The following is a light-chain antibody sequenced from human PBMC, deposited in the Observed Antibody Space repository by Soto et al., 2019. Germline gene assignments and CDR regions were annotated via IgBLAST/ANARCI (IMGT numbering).Light chain of an antibody. CDR2: DVF. V-gene: IGLV2-11*01. CDR3: SSLAGSYTLV. Sequence: QSALTQPRSVSGSPGQSVTISCTGTSSDIGAYDYVFWYLQYPGKSPKLIIYDVFKRPSGVPARFSGSKSGNTASLTISGLQTEDEADYHRSSLAGSYTLVFGGGTKLTVL. CDR1: SSDIGAYDY. J-gene: IGLJ3*02.